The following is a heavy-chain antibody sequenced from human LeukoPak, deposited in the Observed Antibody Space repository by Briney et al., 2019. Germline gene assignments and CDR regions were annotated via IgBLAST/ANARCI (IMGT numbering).Heavy chain of an antibody. V-gene: IGHV4-34*01. CDR2: INHSGST. D-gene: IGHD3-22*01. CDR1: GGSFSGYY. CDR3: ARSYYYDSRIDP. Sequence: PSETLSLTCAVYGGSFSGYYWSWIRQPPGKGLEWIGEINHSGSTNYNPSLKSRVTISVDTSKNQFSLKLSSVTAADTAVYYCARSYYYDSRIDPWGQGTRVTVSS. J-gene: IGHJ5*02.